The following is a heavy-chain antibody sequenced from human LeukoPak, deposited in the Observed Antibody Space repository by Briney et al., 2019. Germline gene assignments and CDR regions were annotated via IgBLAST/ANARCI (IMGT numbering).Heavy chain of an antibody. CDR2: ISSNGGST. CDR1: GFTFSSYA. CDR3: ARGDYGDFSHYYYYGMDV. Sequence: GGSLRLSCAASGFTFSSYAMYWVRQAPGKGLEYVSAISSNGGSTYYADSVKGRFTISRDNYKNMLYLQMGSLRAEDMAVYYCARGDYGDFSHYYYYGMDVWGKGTTVTVS. J-gene: IGHJ6*04. V-gene: IGHV3-64*02. D-gene: IGHD4-17*01.